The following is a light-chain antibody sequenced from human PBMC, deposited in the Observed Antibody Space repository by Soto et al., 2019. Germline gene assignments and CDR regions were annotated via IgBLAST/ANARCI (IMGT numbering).Light chain of an antibody. CDR2: DAS. J-gene: IGKJ4*01. V-gene: IGKV1-39*01. Sequence: DIQMTQSPSSLSASVGDRVTITCRASQSISSYLNWYQQKLGKAPKLLIFDASSLQSGVPSRFSGSGSGTDFTLTISSLQPEDFATYYCQQANSFPLTFGGGTKVDI. CDR3: QQANSFPLT. CDR1: QSISSY.